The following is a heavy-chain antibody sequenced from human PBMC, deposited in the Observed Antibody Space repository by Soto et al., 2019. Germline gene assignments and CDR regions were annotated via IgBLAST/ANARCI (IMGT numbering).Heavy chain of an antibody. Sequence: SSETLSLTCAVYGGSFSGYYWSWIRQPPGKGLEWIGEINHSGSTNYNPSLKSRVTISVDTSKNQFSLKLSSVTAADTAVYYCARSMTTVTCDYWGQGTLVTVSS. V-gene: IGHV4-34*01. CDR2: INHSGST. CDR3: ARSMTTVTCDY. D-gene: IGHD4-4*01. CDR1: GGSFSGYY. J-gene: IGHJ4*02.